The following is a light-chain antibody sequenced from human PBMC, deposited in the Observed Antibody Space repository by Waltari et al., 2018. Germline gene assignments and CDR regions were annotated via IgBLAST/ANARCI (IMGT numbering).Light chain of an antibody. CDR1: QSVRKY. Sequence: EIVLTQSPGTLSLSPGDRAILSCRASQSVRKYLAMSQQKPGQAPRLLIFGASSRAPGIPDRFSGSGSGTDLSLTISRVEPEEFAVYYCQQYVSLLATFGQGTKVEIE. CDR2: GAS. CDR3: QQYVSLLAT. V-gene: IGKV3-20*01. J-gene: IGKJ1*01.